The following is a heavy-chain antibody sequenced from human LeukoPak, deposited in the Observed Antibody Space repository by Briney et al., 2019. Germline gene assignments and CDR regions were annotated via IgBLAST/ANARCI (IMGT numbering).Heavy chain of an antibody. V-gene: IGHV3-30*04. D-gene: IGHD4-17*01. CDR1: GFTFSSYA. Sequence: AGGSLRLSCAASGFTFSSYAMHWVRQAPGKGLEWVAVISYDGSNKYYADSVKGRFTISRDNSKNTLYLQMNSLRAEDTAVYYCARDGGGGYGDYYFDYWGQGTLVTVSS. J-gene: IGHJ4*02. CDR2: ISYDGSNK. CDR3: ARDGGGGYGDYYFDY.